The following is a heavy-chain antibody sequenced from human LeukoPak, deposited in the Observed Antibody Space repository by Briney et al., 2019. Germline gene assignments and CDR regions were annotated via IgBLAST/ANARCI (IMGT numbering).Heavy chain of an antibody. CDR1: GFTFSSYA. CDR2: ISYDGSNK. CDR3: AKDTYSSSWYAPLVY. D-gene: IGHD6-13*01. Sequence: PGGSLRLSCAASGFTFSSYAMHWVRQAPGKGLEWVAVISYDGSNKYYADSVKGRFTISRDNSKNTLYLQMNSLRAEDTAVYYCAKDTYSSSWYAPLVYWGQGTLVTVSS. V-gene: IGHV3-30*04. J-gene: IGHJ4*02.